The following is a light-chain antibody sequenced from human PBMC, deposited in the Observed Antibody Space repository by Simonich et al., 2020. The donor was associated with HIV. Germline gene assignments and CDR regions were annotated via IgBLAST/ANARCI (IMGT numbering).Light chain of an antibody. Sequence: QSALTQPASVSGSPGQSITLSCTGTSSDVVGYNYVSWYRQHPGKAPKLMIYDVINRPSVVSNRFSGSKSGNTASLTISGLQAEEEADYYCSSYTSSTTLVVFGGGTKVTVL. J-gene: IGLJ3*02. V-gene: IGLV2-14*03. CDR1: SSDVVGYNY. CDR3: SSYTSSTTLVV. CDR2: DVI.